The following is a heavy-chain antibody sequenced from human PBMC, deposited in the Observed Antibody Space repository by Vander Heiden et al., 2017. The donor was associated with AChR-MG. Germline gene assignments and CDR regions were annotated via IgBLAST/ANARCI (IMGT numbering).Heavy chain of an antibody. J-gene: IGHJ4*02. CDR1: GFTFSSYW. D-gene: IGHD2-2*01. Sequence: EVQLVESGGGLVQPGGSLRLPCAASGFTFSSYWMGWVRQAPGKGLEWVANIKQDGSEKYYVDSVKGRFTISRDNAKNSLYLQMNSLRAEDTAVYYCARFAGVVPENFDYWGQGTLVTVSS. CDR3: ARFAGVVPENFDY. V-gene: IGHV3-7*01. CDR2: IKQDGSEK.